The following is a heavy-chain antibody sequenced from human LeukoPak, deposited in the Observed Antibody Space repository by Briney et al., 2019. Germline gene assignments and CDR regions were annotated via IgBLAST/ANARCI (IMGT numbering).Heavy chain of an antibody. CDR3: ARERGYYDSSGSLDY. Sequence: GASVKVSCKASGYTFTGYYMHWVRQAPGQGLEWMGWINPNSGGTNYAQKFQGRVTMTRDTSISTAYMELSRLRSDDTAVYYCARERGYYDSSGSLDYWGQGTLVTVSS. CDR2: INPNSGGT. CDR1: GYTFTGYY. V-gene: IGHV1-2*02. J-gene: IGHJ4*02. D-gene: IGHD3-22*01.